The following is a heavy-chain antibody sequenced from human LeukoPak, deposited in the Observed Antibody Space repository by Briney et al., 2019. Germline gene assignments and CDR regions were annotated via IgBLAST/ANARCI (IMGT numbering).Heavy chain of an antibody. CDR1: GFTFSSYA. V-gene: IGHV3-23*01. CDR3: ARDRTGYSSSWYDY. J-gene: IGHJ4*02. D-gene: IGHD6-13*01. Sequence: GSLRLSCAASGFTFSSYAMSWVRQAPGKGLEWVSAISGSGGSTYYADSVKGRFTISRDNSKNTLYLQMNSLRAEDTAMYYCARDRTGYSSSWYDYWGQGTLVTVSS. CDR2: ISGSGGST.